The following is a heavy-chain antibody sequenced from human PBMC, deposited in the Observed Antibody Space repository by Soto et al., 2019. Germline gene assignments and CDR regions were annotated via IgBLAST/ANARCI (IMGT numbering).Heavy chain of an antibody. J-gene: IGHJ4*02. CDR1: GFNFNNHA. CDR2: TSYDGSIK. Sequence: QVQLVESGGGVVQPGRSLRLSCAASGFNFNNHAMHWVRQAPGKGLEWVAVTSYDGSIKCYPDSVEGRFTISRENSKNTVYLQINSLRPEDTAVYYCARGVDRTFDYWGQGTLVTVSS. V-gene: IGHV3-30-3*01. CDR3: ARGVDRTFDY.